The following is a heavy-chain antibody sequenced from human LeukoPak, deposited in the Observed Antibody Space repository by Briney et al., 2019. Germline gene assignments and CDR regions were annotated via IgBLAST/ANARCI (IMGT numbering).Heavy chain of an antibody. V-gene: IGHV3-30*04. J-gene: IGHJ4*02. CDR3: AREYGSGSYLGEYDY. Sequence: PGGSLRLSCAASGFTFSSYAMHWVRQAPGKGLEWVTVISYDGNNKYYADSVKGRFTISRDNSKNTLYLQMNSLRAEDTAVYYCAREYGSGSYLGEYDYWGQGTLVTVSS. CDR1: GFTFSSYA. D-gene: IGHD3-10*01. CDR2: ISYDGNNK.